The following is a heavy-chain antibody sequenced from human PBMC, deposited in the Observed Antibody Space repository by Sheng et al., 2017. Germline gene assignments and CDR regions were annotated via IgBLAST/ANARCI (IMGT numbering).Heavy chain of an antibody. Sequence: QVQLVESGGGVVQPGRSLRLSCAASGFTFSSYGMHWVRQAPGKGLEWVAVISYDGSNKYYADSVKGRFTISRDNSKNTLYLQMNSLRAEDTAVYYCAKDHGWELPPRAPDYWGQGTLVTVSS. CDR1: GFTFSSYG. D-gene: IGHD1-26*01. CDR3: AKDHGWELPPRAPDY. J-gene: IGHJ4*02. CDR2: ISYDGSNK. V-gene: IGHV3-30*18.